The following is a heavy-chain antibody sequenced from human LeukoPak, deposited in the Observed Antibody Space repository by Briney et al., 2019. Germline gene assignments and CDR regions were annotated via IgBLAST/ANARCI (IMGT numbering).Heavy chain of an antibody. J-gene: IGHJ3*02. Sequence: SETLSLTCTVSGGSISSYYWNWVRQPAGRGLEWIGRIYTGGSTNYNPSLKSRVTMSVDTSKNQFSLKLSSVTAADTAVYYCASLYRGNQLLVRRDAFDIWGQGTMVTVSS. CDR2: IYTGGST. V-gene: IGHV4-4*07. CDR1: GGSISSYY. CDR3: ASLYRGNQLLVRRDAFDI. D-gene: IGHD2-2*01.